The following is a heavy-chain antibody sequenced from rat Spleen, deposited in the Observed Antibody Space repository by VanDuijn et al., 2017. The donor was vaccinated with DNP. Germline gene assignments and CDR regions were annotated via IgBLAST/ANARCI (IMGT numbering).Heavy chain of an antibody. CDR1: GFSLTTYS. J-gene: IGHJ4*01. Sequence: QVQLKESGPGLVQPSETLSLTCTVSGFSLTTYSVSWVRQPSGKGPEWMGKMWYDGDTAYNSALKSRLSISRDTSKSQVFLKLNSLQTEDTATYYCARDLIIRDTTSAMEAWGQGTSVTVSS. V-gene: IGHV2-34*01. CDR2: MWYDGDT. D-gene: IGHD4-3*01. CDR3: ARDLIIRDTTSAMEA.